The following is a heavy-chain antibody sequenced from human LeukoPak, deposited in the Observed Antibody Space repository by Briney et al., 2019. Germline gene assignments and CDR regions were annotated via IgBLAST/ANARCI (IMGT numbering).Heavy chain of an antibody. CDR3: AREGRDFWSGYSKGYFDY. Sequence: PGGSLRLSCAVSGFTFSSYNMNWVRRAPGKGLEWVSYICSSVGTRYYADSVKGRCTISRDNGKHSLYLQMNSLRAEDTAVYCCAREGRDFWSGYSKGYFDYWGQGTLVTVSS. J-gene: IGHJ4*02. V-gene: IGHV3-48*01. D-gene: IGHD3-3*01. CDR1: GFTFSSYN. CDR2: ICSSVGTR.